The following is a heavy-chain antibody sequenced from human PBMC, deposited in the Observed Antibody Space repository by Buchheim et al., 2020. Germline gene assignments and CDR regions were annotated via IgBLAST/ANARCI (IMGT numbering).Heavy chain of an antibody. V-gene: IGHV3-23*01. CDR3: ARDLTTVIDYWYFDL. CDR1: GFTFSSYG. Sequence: EVQLLESGGGLVQPGGSLRLSCAGSGFTFSSYGMSWVRQAPGKGLEWVSYISGSGDRTYNADSVKGRFTISRDNAKNSLYLQMNSLRAEDTAVYYCARDLTTVIDYWYFDLWGRGTL. D-gene: IGHD4-17*01. J-gene: IGHJ2*01. CDR2: ISGSGDRT.